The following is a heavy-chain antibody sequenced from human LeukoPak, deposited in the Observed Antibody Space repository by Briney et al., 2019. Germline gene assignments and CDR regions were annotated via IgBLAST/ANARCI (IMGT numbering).Heavy chain of an antibody. V-gene: IGHV3-11*01. J-gene: IGHJ4*02. CDR1: GFTFSDYY. D-gene: IGHD4-23*01. CDR3: EAGPTVNVVTVDY. CDR2: ISSSGSTI. Sequence: KPGGSLRLSCAASGFTFSDYYMSWIRQAPGKGLEWVSYISSSGSTIYYADSVKGRFTISRDNAKNSLYLQMNSLRAEDTAVYYCEAGPTVNVVTVDYWGQGTLVTVSS.